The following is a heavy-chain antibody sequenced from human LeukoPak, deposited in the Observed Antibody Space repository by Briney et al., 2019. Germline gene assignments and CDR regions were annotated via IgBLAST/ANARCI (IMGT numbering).Heavy chain of an antibody. CDR1: GFTFSSYA. V-gene: IGHV3-30-3*01. D-gene: IGHD2/OR15-2a*01. Sequence: PGGSLRLSCAVSGFTFSSYAMHWVRRAPGKGLEWVAVISYDGSNKYYADSVKGRFTISRDNSKNTLYLQMNSLRAEDTAVYYCARVSPGGPGYGMDVWGQGTTVTVSS. CDR3: ARVSPGGPGYGMDV. CDR2: ISYDGSNK. J-gene: IGHJ6*02.